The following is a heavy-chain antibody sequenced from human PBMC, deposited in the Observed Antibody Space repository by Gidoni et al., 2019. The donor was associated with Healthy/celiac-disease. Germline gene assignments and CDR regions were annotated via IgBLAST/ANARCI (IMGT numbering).Heavy chain of an antibody. CDR3: ASGPHGHAHDYYGMDV. Sequence: VRLVQSGAEGKKPGSSVKVSGRASGGPFRSYAISWVRQDPGQGLEWLGGIIPIFGTANYAQKFKRRFTIPADESTSTAYMEPSSLRSEDTAVYYCASGPHGHAHDYYGMDVWGQGTTVTVSS. CDR2: IIPIFGTA. CDR1: GGPFRSYA. J-gene: IGHJ6*02. V-gene: IGHV1-69*01.